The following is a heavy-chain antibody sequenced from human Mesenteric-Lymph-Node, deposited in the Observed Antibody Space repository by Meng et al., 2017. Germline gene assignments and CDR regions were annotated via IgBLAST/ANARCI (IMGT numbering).Heavy chain of an antibody. CDR1: GFIFSSSW. V-gene: IGHV3-74*01. D-gene: IGHD1-1*01. CDR2: INSDGSAT. J-gene: IGHJ4*02. Sequence: GQLVGSGGCLFQPGGSLRLSFAAPGFIFSSSWMHWVRQAPGKGLVWVSRINSDGSATNYADSVKGRFTISRNNAKNTVYLQMDSLRVEDTAVYYCARVNYQDDVWGQGTLVTISS. CDR3: ARVNYQDDV.